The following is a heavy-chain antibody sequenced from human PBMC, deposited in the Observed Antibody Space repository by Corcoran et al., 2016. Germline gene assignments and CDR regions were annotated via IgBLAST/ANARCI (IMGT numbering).Heavy chain of an antibody. D-gene: IGHD6-13*01. J-gene: IGHJ5*02. CDR3: ARDWEVGSFRKPNWFDP. V-gene: IGHV4-39*07. CDR1: GGSISSSSYY. CDR2: IYYSGST. Sequence: QLQLQESGPGLVKPSETLSLTCTVSGGSISSSSYYWGWIRQPPGKGLEWIGSIYYSGSTYYNPSLKSRVTITVDTSKNQFSLKLSSVTAADTAVYYCARDWEVGSFRKPNWFDPWGQGTLVTVSS.